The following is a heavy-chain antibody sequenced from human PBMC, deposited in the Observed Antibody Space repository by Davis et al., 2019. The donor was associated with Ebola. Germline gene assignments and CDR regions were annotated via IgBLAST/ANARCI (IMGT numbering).Heavy chain of an antibody. CDR1: GFTFSSYA. CDR3: ARDGVVAVAGTPVDY. CDR2: ISYDGSNK. V-gene: IGHV3-30*04. D-gene: IGHD6-19*01. J-gene: IGHJ4*02. Sequence: GGSLRLSCAASGFTFSSYAMHWVRQAPGKGLEWVAVISYDGSNKYYADSVKGRFTISRDNSNNTLSLQMNSLRAEDTAVYYCARDGVVAVAGTPVDYWGQGTLVTVSS.